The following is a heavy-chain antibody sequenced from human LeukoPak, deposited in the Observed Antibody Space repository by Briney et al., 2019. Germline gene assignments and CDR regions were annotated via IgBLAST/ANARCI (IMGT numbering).Heavy chain of an antibody. Sequence: PSETLSLTCTVSGGSISSSSYYWGWIRQPPGKGLEWIGSIYYSGSTYYNPSLKSRVTISVDTSKNQFSLKLSSVTAADTAVYFCARLRVKVMAWEDAFDIWGQGTMVTVSS. CDR3: ARLRVKVMAWEDAFDI. V-gene: IGHV4-39*01. CDR1: GGSISSSSYY. D-gene: IGHD1-26*01. CDR2: IYYSGST. J-gene: IGHJ3*02.